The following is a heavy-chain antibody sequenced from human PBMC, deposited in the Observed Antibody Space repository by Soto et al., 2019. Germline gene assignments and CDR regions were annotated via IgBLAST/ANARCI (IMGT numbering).Heavy chain of an antibody. CDR2: IYYSGST. D-gene: IGHD5-12*01. CDR1: GGSISSGDYY. J-gene: IGHJ4*02. Sequence: QVQLQESGPVLVKPSQTLSLTCTVSGGSISSGDYYWGWIRQPPGKGLECIGYIYYSGSTYYNPSRKSRVIISVDTSKNQFSLKLSSVTAADTSVYYCARWLGYGPHFDYWGQGTLVTVSS. V-gene: IGHV4-30-4*01. CDR3: ARWLGYGPHFDY.